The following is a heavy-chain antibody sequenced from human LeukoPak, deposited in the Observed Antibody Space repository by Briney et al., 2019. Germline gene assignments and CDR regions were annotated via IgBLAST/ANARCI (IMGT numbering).Heavy chain of an antibody. J-gene: IGHJ4*02. CDR2: IIPIFGTA. CDR1: GGTFSSYA. D-gene: IGHD6-19*01. CDR3: ATIAVAGIHYFDY. V-gene: IGHV1-69*13. Sequence: SVKVSCRASGGTFSSYAISWVRQAPGQGLEWMGGIIPIFGTANYAQKFQGRVTITADESTSTAYMELSSLRSEDTAVYYCATIAVAGIHYFDYWGQGTLVTVSS.